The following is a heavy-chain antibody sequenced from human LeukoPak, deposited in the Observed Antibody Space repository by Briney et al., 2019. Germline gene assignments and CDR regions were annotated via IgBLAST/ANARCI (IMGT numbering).Heavy chain of an antibody. CDR1: GFTFDDYT. J-gene: IGHJ4*02. CDR2: ISWDGGST. D-gene: IGHD5-24*01. Sequence: GGSLRLSCAASGFTFDDYTMHWVRQAPGKGLEWVSLISWDGGSTYYADSVKGRFTISRDNPRNTLYLQMNSLRGEDTAVYYCARDSARRDGYNFDYWGQGTLVTVSS. CDR3: ARDSARRDGYNFDY. V-gene: IGHV3-43*01.